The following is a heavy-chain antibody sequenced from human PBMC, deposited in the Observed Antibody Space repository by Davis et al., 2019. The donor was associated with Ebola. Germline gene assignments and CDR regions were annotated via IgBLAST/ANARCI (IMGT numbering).Heavy chain of an antibody. CDR2: IYYSGIT. CDR3: AREEWYYGSGSYYSPYYFDY. CDR1: GGSIISSSSY. D-gene: IGHD3-10*01. J-gene: IGHJ4*02. V-gene: IGHV4-39*02. Sequence: SETLSLTCTVSGGSIISSSSYWGWIRQPPRKGLEWIGSIYYSGITYYNPSLKSRVTISVDTSKNQFSLKLRSVTAADTAVYYCAREEWYYGSGSYYSPYYFDYWGQGTLVTVSS.